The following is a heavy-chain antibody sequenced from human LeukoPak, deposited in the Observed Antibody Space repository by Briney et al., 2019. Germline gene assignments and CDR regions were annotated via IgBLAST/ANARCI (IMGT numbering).Heavy chain of an antibody. CDR3: ARIMVYAYQKYYFDY. CDR1: GYSFTSYW. Sequence: PGESLKISCKGSGYSFTSYWIGWVRQMPGKGLEWMGIIYPGDSDTRYSPSFQGQVTISADKSISTAYLQWSSLKASDTAMYYCARIMVYAYQKYYFDYWGQGTLVTVSS. CDR2: IYPGDSDT. V-gene: IGHV5-51*01. J-gene: IGHJ4*02. D-gene: IGHD2-8*01.